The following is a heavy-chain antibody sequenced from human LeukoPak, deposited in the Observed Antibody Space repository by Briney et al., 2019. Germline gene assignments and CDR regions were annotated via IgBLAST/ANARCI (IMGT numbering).Heavy chain of an antibody. CDR1: GFTVSSNY. V-gene: IGHV3-53*01. CDR3: ARGIHGSWYRDYYYYYYMDV. CDR2: IYSGGST. D-gene: IGHD6-13*01. Sequence: GGSLRLSCAASGFTVSSNYMSWVRQAPGKGLEWVSVIYSGGSTYYADSVKGRFTISRDNSKNTLYLQMNSLRAEDTAVYYCARGIHGSWYRDYYYYYYMDVWGKGTTVTVSS. J-gene: IGHJ6*03.